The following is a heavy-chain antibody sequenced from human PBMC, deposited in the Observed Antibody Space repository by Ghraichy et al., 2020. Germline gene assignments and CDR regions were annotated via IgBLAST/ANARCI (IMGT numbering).Heavy chain of an antibody. CDR1: GGSISSSSYY. D-gene: IGHD3-3*01. V-gene: IGHV4-39*01. Sequence: SETLSLTCTVSGGSISSSSYYWGWIRQPPGKGLEWIGSIYYSGSTYYNPSLKSRVTISVDTSKNQFSLKLSSVTAADTAVYYCVLGEWLLSFDYWGQGTLVTVSS. CDR2: IYYSGST. CDR3: VLGEWLLSFDY. J-gene: IGHJ4*02.